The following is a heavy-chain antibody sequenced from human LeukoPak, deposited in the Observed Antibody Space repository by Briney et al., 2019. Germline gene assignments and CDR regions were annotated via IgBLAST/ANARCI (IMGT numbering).Heavy chain of an antibody. CDR1: GYTFTSYY. CDR2: INPSGGST. V-gene: IGHV1-46*01. D-gene: IGHD2-15*01. CDR3: ARDRSVVVVAARRYYYGMDV. J-gene: IGHJ6*02. Sequence: GASVKVSCKASGYTFTSYYMHWVRQAPGQGLEWMGVINPSGGSTSYAQKFQGRVTITADKSTSTAYMELSSLRSEDTAVYYCARDRSVVVVAARRYYYGMDVWGQGTTVTVSS.